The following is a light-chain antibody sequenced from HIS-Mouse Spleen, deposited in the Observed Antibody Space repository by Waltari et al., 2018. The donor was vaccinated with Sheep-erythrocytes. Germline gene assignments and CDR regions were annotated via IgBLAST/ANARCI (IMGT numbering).Light chain of an antibody. Sequence: IQLTQSPSFLSASVGDRVTITYRASQGISSYLAWFQQKPGKAPKLLIYTASTLQSGVPSRFSGSGSGTEFTLTISSLQPEDFATYYCQQLNSYPPAFGPGTKVDIK. V-gene: IGKV1-9*01. CDR3: QQLNSYPPA. CDR1: QGISSY. CDR2: TAS. J-gene: IGKJ3*01.